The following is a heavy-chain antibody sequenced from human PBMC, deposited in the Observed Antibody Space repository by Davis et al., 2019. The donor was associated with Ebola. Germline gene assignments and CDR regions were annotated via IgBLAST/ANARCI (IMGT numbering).Heavy chain of an antibody. V-gene: IGHV3-30*03. CDR3: ARDLTNYDYVWGSYRYSAGYFDY. Sequence: GESLKISCAAFGFSFGTYGMHWVRQAPGKGLEWVGYMSYGGSHTSSIDSVKGRFTISRDNSKNTLYLQMNSLRAEDTAVYYCARDLTNYDYVWGSYRYSAGYFDYWGQGTLVTVSS. CDR1: GFSFGTYG. CDR2: MSYGGSHT. D-gene: IGHD3-16*02. J-gene: IGHJ4*02.